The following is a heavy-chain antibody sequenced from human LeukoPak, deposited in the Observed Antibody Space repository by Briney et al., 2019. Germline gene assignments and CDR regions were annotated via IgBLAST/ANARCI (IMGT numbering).Heavy chain of an antibody. D-gene: IGHD3-3*01. J-gene: IGHJ4*02. CDR2: ITSRSNYI. CDR1: GFAFNSYS. V-gene: IGHV3-21*01. CDR3: ASGFLDDFWSGHF. Sequence: PGGSLRLSCAASGFAFNSYSIKWVRQAPGKGLEWVSSITSRSNYIYNADSVKGRFTISRDNAKNSLYLQMSSLRAEDTAVYYCASGFLDDFWSGHFWGQGTLVTVSS.